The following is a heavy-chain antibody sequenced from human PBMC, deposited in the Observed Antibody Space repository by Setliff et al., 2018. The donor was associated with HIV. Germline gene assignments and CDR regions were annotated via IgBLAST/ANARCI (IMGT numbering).Heavy chain of an antibody. D-gene: IGHD3-3*01. CDR2: INEDGSDK. Sequence: GSLRLSCAASGFTFSSSWMSWVRQAPGKGLEWVANINEDGSDKYYMDSVKGRFSISRDNADNSLYLQMNSLRGEDTAVYFCTRDRRGLNSWSGYNGGFDYWGQGTLVTVS. CDR1: GFTFSSSW. CDR3: TRDRRGLNSWSGYNGGFDY. J-gene: IGHJ4*02. V-gene: IGHV3-7*03.